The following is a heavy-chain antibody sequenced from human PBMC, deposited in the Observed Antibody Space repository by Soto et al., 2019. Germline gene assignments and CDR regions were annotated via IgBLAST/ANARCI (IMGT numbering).Heavy chain of an antibody. CDR3: ARHTAVWFGFMDV. J-gene: IGHJ6*02. V-gene: IGHV5-51*01. D-gene: IGHD3-10*01. CDR1: GYSFTSYG. Sequence: GESLKISCKGSGYSFTSYGIGWVRQMPGKGLEWMGIIYPGDSDTRYRPSFQGQVTISADKSISTAYLQCSRLKAADTAMYYWARHTAVWFGFMDVWGQGTTVTVSS. CDR2: IYPGDSDT.